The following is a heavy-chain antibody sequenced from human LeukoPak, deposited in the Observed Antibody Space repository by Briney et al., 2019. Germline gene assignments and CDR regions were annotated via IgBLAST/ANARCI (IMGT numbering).Heavy chain of an antibody. CDR2: IIPIFGTA. CDR3: ARAPGANVAEYFQH. Sequence: ASVKVSCKASGGTFSSYAISWVRQAPGQGLEWMGGIIPIFGTANYAQKFRGRVTITADESTSTAYMELSSLRSEDTAVYYCARAPGANVAEYFQHWGQGTLVTVSS. V-gene: IGHV1-69*13. J-gene: IGHJ1*01. D-gene: IGHD4/OR15-4a*01. CDR1: GGTFSSYA.